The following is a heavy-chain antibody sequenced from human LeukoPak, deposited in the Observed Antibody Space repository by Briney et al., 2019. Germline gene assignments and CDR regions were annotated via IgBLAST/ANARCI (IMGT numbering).Heavy chain of an antibody. V-gene: IGHV1-46*01. D-gene: IGHD3-22*01. Sequence: GASVKVSCKASGYTFTSYYMHWVRQAPGQGLEWLGVSNPGGGSTSYAQKFQGRVTMTRDTSTSTVYMELSSLRSEDTAVYYCAREEIYFDNRGYYYGPYFDYWGQGTLVTVSS. CDR2: SNPGGGST. J-gene: IGHJ4*02. CDR1: GYTFTSYY. CDR3: AREEIYFDNRGYYYGPYFDY.